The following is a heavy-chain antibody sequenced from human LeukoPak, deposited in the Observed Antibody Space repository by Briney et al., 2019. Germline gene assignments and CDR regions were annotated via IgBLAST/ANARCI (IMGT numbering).Heavy chain of an antibody. CDR1: GYTFTSYY. D-gene: IGHD3-10*01. V-gene: IGHV1-46*01. CDR3: ASRNGEQPYYFDY. Sequence: GASVKVSCKASGYTFTSYYMHWVRQAPGQGLEWMGIINPSGGSTSYAQKFQGRVTMTRDTSTSTAYMELRSLSSDDTAVYYCASRNGEQPYYFDYWGQGTLVTVSS. CDR2: INPSGGST. J-gene: IGHJ4*02.